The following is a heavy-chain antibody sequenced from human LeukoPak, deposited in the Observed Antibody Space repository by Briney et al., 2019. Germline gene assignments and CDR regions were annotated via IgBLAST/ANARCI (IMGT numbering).Heavy chain of an antibody. Sequence: GGSLRLSCAASGFTFSSYGMHWVRQAPGKGLEWVAFIQSDGSNKYFADSMKGRFTISRDNSKNTLYLQMNSLGAEDTAVYYCATDSRYGDYYFDYWGQGTLVTVSS. CDR3: ATDSRYGDYYFDY. CDR2: IQSDGSNK. J-gene: IGHJ4*02. CDR1: GFTFSSYG. D-gene: IGHD4-17*01. V-gene: IGHV3-30*02.